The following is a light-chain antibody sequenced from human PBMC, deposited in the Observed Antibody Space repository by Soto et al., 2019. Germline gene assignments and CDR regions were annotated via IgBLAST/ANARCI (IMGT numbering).Light chain of an antibody. Sequence: TVMTQSPDSLAVSLGERATINCKSSQSVLYSSNNKNYLAWYQQKPGQSPKLLIYWASTRESGVPDRFSGSGSGTDFTLTISSLQAEDVPVYYCTQYYSTVRTFGIGVKVEVX. V-gene: IGKV4-1*01. CDR2: WAS. CDR1: QSVLYSSNNKNY. J-gene: IGKJ4*02. CDR3: TQYYSTVRT.